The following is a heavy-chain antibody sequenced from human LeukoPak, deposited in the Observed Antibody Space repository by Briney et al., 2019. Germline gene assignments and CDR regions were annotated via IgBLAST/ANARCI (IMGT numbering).Heavy chain of an antibody. Sequence: GGSLRLSCAASGFTFSSYAMSWVRQAPGKGLEWVSAISGSGGSTYYADSVKGRFTISRDNSKNTLYLQMNSLRAEDTAVYYCASQVVAAIISRDYWGQGTLVTVSS. D-gene: IGHD2-15*01. CDR1: GFTFSSYA. CDR3: ASQVVAAIISRDY. V-gene: IGHV3-23*01. J-gene: IGHJ4*02. CDR2: ISGSGGST.